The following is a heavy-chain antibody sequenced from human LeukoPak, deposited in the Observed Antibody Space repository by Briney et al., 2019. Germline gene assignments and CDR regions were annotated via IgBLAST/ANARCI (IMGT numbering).Heavy chain of an antibody. CDR2: ISDSGGKT. Sequence: GGSLRLSCAASGFTFSSYDMTWVRQAPGKGLEWVSSISDSGGKTYYADSVKDRFIISRDNSKNALYLQMNSLRGEDTAVYYCAKDAVDYWGQGTLVTVSS. CDR1: GFTFSSYD. CDR3: AKDAVDY. J-gene: IGHJ4*02. V-gene: IGHV3-23*01.